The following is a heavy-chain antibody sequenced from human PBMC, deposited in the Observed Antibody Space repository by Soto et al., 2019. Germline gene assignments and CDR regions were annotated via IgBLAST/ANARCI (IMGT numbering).Heavy chain of an antibody. J-gene: IGHJ6*03. Sequence: SETLSLTCTVSGGSISSGGYYWSWICQHPGKGLECIGYIYYSGSTYYNPSLKSRVTISVDTSKNQFSLKLSSVTAADTAVYYCARGGREVRGVRNYYYMDVWGKGTTVTVSS. CDR1: GGSISSGGYY. CDR2: IYYSGST. CDR3: ARGGREVRGVRNYYYMDV. V-gene: IGHV4-31*03. D-gene: IGHD3-10*01.